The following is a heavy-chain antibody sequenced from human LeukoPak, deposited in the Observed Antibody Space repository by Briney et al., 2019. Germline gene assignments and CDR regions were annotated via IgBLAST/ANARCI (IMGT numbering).Heavy chain of an antibody. CDR2: IYYSGST. CDR1: GGSISSSSYY. J-gene: IGHJ4*02. CDR3: ARSPTKRVTDDY. D-gene: IGHD5-18*01. V-gene: IGHV4-39*07. Sequence: SETLSLTCTVSGGSISSSSYYWGWIRQPPGKGLEWIGSIYYSGSTYYNPSLKSRVTISVDTSKNQFSLKLSSVTAADTAVYFCARSPTKRVTDDYWGQGTLVTVSS.